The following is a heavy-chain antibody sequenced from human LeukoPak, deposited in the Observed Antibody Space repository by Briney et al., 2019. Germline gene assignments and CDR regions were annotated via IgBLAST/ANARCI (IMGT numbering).Heavy chain of an antibody. V-gene: IGHV3-74*01. CDR1: GFTFSNYY. CDR2: ITGDESST. J-gene: IGHJ4*02. CDR3: ARDLREADIFEY. Sequence: PGGSLRLPCAASGFTFSNYYMHWVRQAPGKGLVWVSRITGDESSTTYADSVKGRFTISRDNAKNTLYLQMNSLRAEDTAVYYCARDLREADIFEYWGQGIVVTVSS. D-gene: IGHD1-26*01.